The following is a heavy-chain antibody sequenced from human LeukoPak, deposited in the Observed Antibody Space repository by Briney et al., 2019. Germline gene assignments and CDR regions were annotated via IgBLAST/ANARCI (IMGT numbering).Heavy chain of an antibody. D-gene: IGHD3-22*01. CDR2: IYSGGST. CDR3: ARAMGMGGYYYDY. Sequence: GGSLRLSCAASGFTFSSNYMSWVRQAPGKGLEWVSIIYSGGSTYYADSVKGRFTISRDNSKNTLYLQMNSLRAEDTAVYFCARAMGMGGYYYDYWGQGTLVTVSS. J-gene: IGHJ4*02. V-gene: IGHV3-53*01. CDR1: GFTFSSNY.